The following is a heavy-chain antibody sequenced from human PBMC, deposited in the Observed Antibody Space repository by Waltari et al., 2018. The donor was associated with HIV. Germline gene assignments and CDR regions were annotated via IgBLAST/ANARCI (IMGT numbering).Heavy chain of an antibody. CDR3: VKEGGYCSGGRCYYYGMDV. Sequence: EVQLVESGGGLVQPGGSLRLSCSASGFTFSSYAMHWVRQAPGKGLEYVLAISNNGHSTYYADSVKGRFTISRDNSKNTLNLQMSSLRAEDTAVYYCVKEGGYCSGGRCYYYGMDVWGQGTTVTVSS. J-gene: IGHJ6*02. D-gene: IGHD2-15*01. V-gene: IGHV3-64D*06. CDR1: GFTFSSYA. CDR2: ISNNGHST.